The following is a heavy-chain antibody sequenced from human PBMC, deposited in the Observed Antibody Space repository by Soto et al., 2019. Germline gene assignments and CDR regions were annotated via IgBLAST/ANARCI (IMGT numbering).Heavy chain of an antibody. CDR2: IKSKTDGGTT. CDR3: TKNPLNVLRYFERFDP. Sequence: GGSLRLSCAASGFTFSNAWMGWVRQAPGKGLEWVGRIKSKTDGGTTDYAAPVKGRFTISRDDSKNTVDLQMNSLKTEDTAVYYCTKNPLNVLRYFERFDPWXQGTLVKSPQ. D-gene: IGHD3-9*01. CDR1: GFTFSNAW. J-gene: IGHJ5*02. V-gene: IGHV3-15*01.